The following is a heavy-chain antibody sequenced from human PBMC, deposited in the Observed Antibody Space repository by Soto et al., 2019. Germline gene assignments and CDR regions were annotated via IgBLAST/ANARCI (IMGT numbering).Heavy chain of an antibody. CDR2: IYYRGNT. CDR3: AREGGGYCSGGSCQVDY. V-gene: IGHV4-39*02. Sequence: QLQLQESGPGLVKPSETLSLTCTVSGGSISSSSYYWGWIRQPPGKGLEWIGSIYYRGNTYYNPSFKSRVTISVDTAKNQCSLKLSSVTAADTAVYYCAREGGGYCSGGSCQVDYWGQGTLVTVSS. D-gene: IGHD2-15*01. J-gene: IGHJ4*02. CDR1: GGSISSSSYY.